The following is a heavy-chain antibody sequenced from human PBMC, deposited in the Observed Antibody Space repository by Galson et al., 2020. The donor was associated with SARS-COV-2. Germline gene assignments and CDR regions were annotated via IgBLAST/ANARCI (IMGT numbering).Heavy chain of an antibody. CDR1: GGSITGYNFY. CDR3: ARDYRFTIFLESYYYMDV. D-gene: IGHD3-3*01. Sequence: SETLSLTCTVSGGSITGYNFYWRWVRQHPGKGLEWIGDISYSGTTTYNQSLQSRISISLDTSKNQFSLDLRSVTAADTAVYFCARDYRFTIFLESYYYMDVWGKGTTVIVSS. CDR2: ISYSGTT. J-gene: IGHJ6*03. V-gene: IGHV4-31*03.